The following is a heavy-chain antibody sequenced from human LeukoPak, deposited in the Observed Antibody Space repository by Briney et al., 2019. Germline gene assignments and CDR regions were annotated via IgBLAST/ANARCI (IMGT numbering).Heavy chain of an antibody. D-gene: IGHD6-19*01. J-gene: IGHJ3*02. CDR3: AKPVAGTRNAFDI. CDR1: GGSISSGSYY. Sequence: PSETLSLTCTVPGGSISSGSYYWSWIRQPAGKGLEWIGRIYTSGSTNYNPSLKSRVTISVDTSKNQFSLKLSSVTAADTAVYYCAKPVAGTRNAFDIWGQGTMVTVSS. V-gene: IGHV4-61*02. CDR2: IYTSGST.